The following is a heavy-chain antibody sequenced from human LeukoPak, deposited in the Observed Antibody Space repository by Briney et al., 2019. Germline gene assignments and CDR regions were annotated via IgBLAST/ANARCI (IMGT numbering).Heavy chain of an antibody. V-gene: IGHV3-69-1*01. Sequence: GGSLRLSCVASGFTFTDHPMNWVRQAPGKGLEWISYICGDGIAFYADSVKGRFTASKDDARKSMYLQMNSLRVEDTAVYYCAKDRANWAIDDWGQGTQVTVSSDVWGQGTTVTVSS. D-gene: IGHD7-27*01. J-gene: IGHJ6*02. CDR1: GFTFTDHP. CDR2: ICGDGIA. CDR3: AKDRANWAIDDWGQGTQVTVSSDV.